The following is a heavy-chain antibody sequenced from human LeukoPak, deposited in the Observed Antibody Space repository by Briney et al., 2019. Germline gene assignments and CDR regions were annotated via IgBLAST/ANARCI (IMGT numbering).Heavy chain of an antibody. Sequence: SQTLSLTCAISGDSVSSNSVAWNWIRQSPSRGLEWLGSTYYRSKWYNEYAVSVKSRATIDPDTSKNQFSLQLNSVTPEDTAVYYCARAIWQRAFDYWGQGTLVTVSS. J-gene: IGHJ4*02. V-gene: IGHV6-1*01. CDR3: ARAIWQRAFDY. D-gene: IGHD6-25*01. CDR1: GDSVSSNSVA. CDR2: TYYRSKWYN.